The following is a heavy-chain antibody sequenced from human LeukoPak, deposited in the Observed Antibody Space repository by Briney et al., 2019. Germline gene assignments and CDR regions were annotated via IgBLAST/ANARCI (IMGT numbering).Heavy chain of an antibody. V-gene: IGHV3-30-3*01. CDR1: GFTFSSYA. J-gene: IGHJ4*02. CDR3: ARDQFLDY. CDR2: ITYDGSNK. Sequence: PGGSVRLSCAASGFTFSSYAMHWVRQAPGKGLEWVAVITYDGSNKYYADSVKGRFTISRDNSKNTLYLQMDSLRAEDTAVYYCARDQFLDYWGQGTLVTVSS.